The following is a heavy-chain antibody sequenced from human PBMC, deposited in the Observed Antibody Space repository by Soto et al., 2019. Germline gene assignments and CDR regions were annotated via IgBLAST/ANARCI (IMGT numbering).Heavy chain of an antibody. D-gene: IGHD3-10*01. CDR3: ARDGAADGSGSYTVDP. V-gene: IGHV3-33*01. CDR2: IWYDGSNK. J-gene: IGHJ5*02. Sequence: QVQLVESGGGVVQPGRSLRLSCAASGFTFSSYGMHWVRQAPGKGLEWVAVIWYDGSNKYYADSVKGRFTISRDNSKNQLYLQMNSLRAEDTAVYYCARDGAADGSGSYTVDPWGQGTLVTVSS. CDR1: GFTFSSYG.